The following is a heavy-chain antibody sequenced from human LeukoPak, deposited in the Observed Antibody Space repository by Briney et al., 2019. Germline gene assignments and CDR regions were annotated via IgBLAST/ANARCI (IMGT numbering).Heavy chain of an antibody. J-gene: IGHJ3*02. CDR3: AKETQDAFDI. V-gene: IGHV3-33*06. CDR2: IWFDGSDK. CDR1: GFTFSSYG. Sequence: GRSLRLSCAASGFTFSSYGMHWVRQAPGKGLDWVAVIWFDGSDKYYADSVKGRFTISRDNSKNTLYLRMNSLRAEDTAVYFCAKETQDAFDIWGQGTLVTVSS.